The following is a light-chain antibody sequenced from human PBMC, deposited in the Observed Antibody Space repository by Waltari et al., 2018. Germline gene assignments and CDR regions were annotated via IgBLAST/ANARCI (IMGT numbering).Light chain of an antibody. V-gene: IGKV3-20*01. CDR3: QMYVRLPVT. J-gene: IGKJ1*01. Sequence: LVGEQQRPGRDASLLSYGASSRATGIPDRFTGSGSGTDFSLTISRLEPEDFAVYYCQMYVRLPVTFGQGTKVEI. CDR2: GAS.